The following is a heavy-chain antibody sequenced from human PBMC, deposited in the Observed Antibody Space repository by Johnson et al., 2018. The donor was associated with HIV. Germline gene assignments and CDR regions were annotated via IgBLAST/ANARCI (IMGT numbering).Heavy chain of an antibody. D-gene: IGHD5-12*01. CDR1: GFTFTNYW. J-gene: IGHJ3*02. CDR3: ARVGVSGYDLAAFDI. CDR2: VNSDGRRT. V-gene: IGHV3-74*02. Sequence: VQLVESGGGEVQPGGSLRLSCVASGFTFTNYWMHWVRQAPGKGLVWVSCVNSDGRRTTYADSVKGRFKLSRDSSKNTLYLQMNSLRAEDTAVYYCARVGVSGYDLAAFDIWGQGTMVTVSS.